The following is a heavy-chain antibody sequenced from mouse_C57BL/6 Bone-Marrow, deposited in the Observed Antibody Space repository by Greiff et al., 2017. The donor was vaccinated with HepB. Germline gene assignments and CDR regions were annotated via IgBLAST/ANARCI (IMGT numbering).Heavy chain of an antibody. CDR1: GFNIKDYY. V-gene: IGHV14-2*01. D-gene: IGHD1-1*01. Sequence: VQLKESGAELVKPGASVKLSCTASGFNIKDYYMHWVKQRTEQGLEWIGRIDPEDGETKYAPKFQGKATITADTSSNTAYLQLSSLTSEDPADYYGARSDTPITTVVDYWGQGTTLTVSS. CDR3: ARSDTPITTVVDY. CDR2: IDPEDGET. J-gene: IGHJ2*01.